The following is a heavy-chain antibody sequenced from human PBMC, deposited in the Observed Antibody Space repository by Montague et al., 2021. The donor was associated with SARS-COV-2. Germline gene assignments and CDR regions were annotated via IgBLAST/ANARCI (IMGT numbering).Heavy chain of an antibody. CDR2: ISWNSGSI. D-gene: IGHD6-13*01. Sequence: SRRLSCAASGFTFDDYAMHLVRQAPGKGLEWVSGISWNSGSIGYADSVKGRFTISRDNAKNSLYLQMNSLRAEDTALYYCAKVWDYSSWYAQNNSDYWGQGTLVTVSS. V-gene: IGHV3-9*01. J-gene: IGHJ4*02. CDR1: GFTFDDYA. CDR3: AKVWDYSSWYAQNNSDY.